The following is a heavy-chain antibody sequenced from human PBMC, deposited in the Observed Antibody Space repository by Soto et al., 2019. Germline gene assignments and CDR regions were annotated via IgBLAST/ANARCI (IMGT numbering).Heavy chain of an antibody. D-gene: IGHD3-22*01. CDR3: ARGYYDTTGYSLDP. J-gene: IGHJ5*02. CDR2: IYYSGST. Sequence: SETLSLTCAVSGCSISSGGYSWSWIRQPPGKGLEWIGYIYYSGSTYYNPSLKSRVTISVDTSKNHFSLKLSSVTAADTAVYYCARGYYDTTGYSLDPWGRGTLVTVSS. V-gene: IGHV4-61*03. CDR1: GCSISSGGYS.